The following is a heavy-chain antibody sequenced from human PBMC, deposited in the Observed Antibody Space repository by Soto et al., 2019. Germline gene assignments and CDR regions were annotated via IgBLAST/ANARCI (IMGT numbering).Heavy chain of an antibody. Sequence: QVQLVQSGAEVKKPGASVKVSCKASGYTLTTYGMSWVRQAPGQGLEWMGRISTDNGNTNYAQKLQRRVTMTRDTAPSTAYMELRSLRSDDTAVYYCATFQYGTGSPDSWGQGTLVTVSS. CDR1: GYTLTTYG. CDR2: ISTDNGNT. CDR3: ATFQYGTGSPDS. V-gene: IGHV1-18*01. D-gene: IGHD3-10*01. J-gene: IGHJ4*02.